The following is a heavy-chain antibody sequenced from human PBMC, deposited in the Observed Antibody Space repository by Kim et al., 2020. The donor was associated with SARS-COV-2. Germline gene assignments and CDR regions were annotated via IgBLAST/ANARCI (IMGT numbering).Heavy chain of an antibody. V-gene: IGHV1-3*01. Sequence: ASVKVSCKASGYTFSNYAMHWGRHAPGQRLEWMGWINAGSGNTEYSQKFQGRLIITRDTSASTAYMELSSLRSEDTAVYYCARGGAVLRFLEWLSSYFDYWGKGTLVTVSS. CDR1: GYTFSNYA. CDR3: ARGGAVLRFLEWLSSYFDY. CDR2: INAGSGNT. J-gene: IGHJ4*02. D-gene: IGHD3-3*01.